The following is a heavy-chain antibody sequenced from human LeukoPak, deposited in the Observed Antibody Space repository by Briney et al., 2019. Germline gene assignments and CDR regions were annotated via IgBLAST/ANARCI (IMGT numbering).Heavy chain of an antibody. CDR3: ARDPHYDYVWGSYLYPSPSIDY. V-gene: IGHV3-30-3*01. CDR2: ISYDGSNK. J-gene: IGHJ4*02. CDR1: GFTFSSYA. Sequence: GGSLRLSCAASGFTFSSYAMHWVRQAPGKGLEWVAVISYDGSNKYYADSVKGRFTISRDNSKNTLYLQMNSLRAEDTAVYYCARDPHYDYVWGSYLYPSPSIDYWGQGTLVTVFS. D-gene: IGHD3-16*02.